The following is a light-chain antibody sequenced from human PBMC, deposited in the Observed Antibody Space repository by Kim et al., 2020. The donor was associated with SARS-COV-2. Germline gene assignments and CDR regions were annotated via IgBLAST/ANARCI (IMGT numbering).Light chain of an antibody. CDR2: DVS. J-gene: IGLJ3*02. V-gene: IGLV2-14*01. CDR3: SSFTGGNVYMV. CDR1: SSDVGAYNY. Sequence: QSALTQPASVSGSPGQSITISCTGTSSDVGAYNYVAWYQQHPGKVPKLLIYDVSKRPSGVSNRFSGSKSGNTASLTISGLQGEDEADYYCSSFTGGNVYMVFGGGTQLTVL.